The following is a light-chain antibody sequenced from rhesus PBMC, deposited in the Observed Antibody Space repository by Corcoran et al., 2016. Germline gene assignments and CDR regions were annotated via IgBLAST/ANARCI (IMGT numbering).Light chain of an antibody. CDR3: QHYYSTPYS. V-gene: IGKV1S17*01. J-gene: IGKJ2*01. CDR2: EAS. CDR1: QGITND. Sequence: DIQMTQSPSSLSASVGDRVTITCRESQGITNDLAWYQQKTGETPKLLIYEASSLESGIPYRFSGSGSVTDFTLTISSLQSEDFATYYCQHYYSTPYSFGQGTKVEIK.